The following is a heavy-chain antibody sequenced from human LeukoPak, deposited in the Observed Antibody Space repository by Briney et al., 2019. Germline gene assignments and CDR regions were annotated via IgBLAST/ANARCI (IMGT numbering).Heavy chain of an antibody. J-gene: IGHJ4*02. CDR1: GGSISSYY. Sequence: SETLSLTCTVSGGSISSYYWSWIRQPPGKGLEWIGYIYYSGSTNYNPSLKSRVTISVDTSKNQFSLKLSSVTAADTAVYYCARDRGPVSPVTIFGVVIGGSNWGQGTLVTVSS. CDR3: ARDRGPVSPVTIFGVVIGGSN. V-gene: IGHV4-59*01. D-gene: IGHD3-3*01. CDR2: IYYSGST.